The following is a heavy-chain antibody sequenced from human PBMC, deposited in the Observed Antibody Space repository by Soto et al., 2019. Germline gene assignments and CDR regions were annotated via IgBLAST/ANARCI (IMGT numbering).Heavy chain of an antibody. CDR1: GFTFSSYA. CDR3: AKGAGFTIFGVVIPNWFDP. V-gene: IGHV3-23*01. D-gene: IGHD3-3*01. Sequence: EVQLLESGGGLVQPGGSLRLSCAASGFTFSSYAMSWVRQAPGKGLEWVSAISGSGGSTYYADSVKGRFTISRDNSKNTLYLQMNSLRTEDTAVYYCAKGAGFTIFGVVIPNWFDPWGPGTLVTVSS. CDR2: ISGSGGST. J-gene: IGHJ5*02.